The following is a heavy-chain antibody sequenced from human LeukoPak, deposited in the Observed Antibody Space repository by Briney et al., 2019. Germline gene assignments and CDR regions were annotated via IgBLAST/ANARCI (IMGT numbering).Heavy chain of an antibody. CDR3: ARVPLYYYDSSGYYYFDY. J-gene: IGHJ4*02. Sequence: PGGSLRLSCAASGFTFSSYGMHWVRQAPGKGLEWVAVIWYDGSNKYYADSVKGRFTISRDNSKNTLYLQMNSLRAEDTAVYYCARVPLYYYDSSGYYYFDYWGQGTLVTVSS. CDR1: GFTFSSYG. V-gene: IGHV3-33*08. CDR2: IWYDGSNK. D-gene: IGHD3-22*01.